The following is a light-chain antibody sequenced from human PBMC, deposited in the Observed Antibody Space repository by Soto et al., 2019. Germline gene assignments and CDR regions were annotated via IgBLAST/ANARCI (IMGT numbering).Light chain of an antibody. CDR2: EVT. V-gene: IGLV2-11*01. J-gene: IGLJ3*02. CDR1: SSDVGGYNY. CDR3: CSYAGTYTWV. Sequence: QSALTQPRSVSASPGQSVTISCTGTSSDVGGYNYVSWLQHHPGKAPKLVISEVTKRPSGVPDRFSGSKSGNTASLTISGLQAEDEADYYCCSYAGTYTWVFGGGTKLTVL.